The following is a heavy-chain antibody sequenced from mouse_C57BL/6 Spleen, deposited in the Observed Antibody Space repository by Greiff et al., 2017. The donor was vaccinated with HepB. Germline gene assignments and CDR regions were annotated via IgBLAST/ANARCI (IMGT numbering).Heavy chain of an antibody. CDR1: GYTFTDYY. Sequence: EVQLVESGPVLVKPGASVKMSCKASGYTFTDYYMNWVKQSHGKSLEWIGVINPYNGGTSYNQKFKGKATLTVDKSSSTAYMELNSLTSEDSAVYYCARRGERGPFAYWGQGTLVTVSA. V-gene: IGHV1-19*01. CDR3: ARRGERGPFAY. J-gene: IGHJ3*01. CDR2: INPYNGGT.